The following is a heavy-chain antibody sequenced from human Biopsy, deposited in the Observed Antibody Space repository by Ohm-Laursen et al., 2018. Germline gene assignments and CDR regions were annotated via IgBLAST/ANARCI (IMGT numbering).Heavy chain of an antibody. V-gene: IGHV4-59*01. CDR2: VYYTGST. CDR3: ARDRGYYSDRTVPGYFDL. D-gene: IGHD3-22*01. J-gene: IGHJ2*01. CDR1: GDSISSYY. Sequence: GTLSLTCTVSGDSISSYYWSWIRQPPGKGLEWIGYVYYTGSTDYNPSLQSRVTISVDTSKNHFSLRLRSVTPADTAIYYCARDRGYYSDRTVPGYFDLWGRGTLVTVSP.